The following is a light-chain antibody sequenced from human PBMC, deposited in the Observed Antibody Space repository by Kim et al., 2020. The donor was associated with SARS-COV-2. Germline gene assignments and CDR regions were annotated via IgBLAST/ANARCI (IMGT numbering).Light chain of an antibody. J-gene: IGLJ2*01. CDR1: STNVGAYTY. CDR3: SSYAGSYTLI. CDR2: DID. V-gene: IGLV2-11*01. Sequence: GQSVAISGPGPSTNVGAYTYVSWYQHRPGKAPNLMIFDIDRRPSGVPDRFSGSKSGNTASLTLSGLQADDEADYYCSSYAGSYTLIFGGGTQLTVL.